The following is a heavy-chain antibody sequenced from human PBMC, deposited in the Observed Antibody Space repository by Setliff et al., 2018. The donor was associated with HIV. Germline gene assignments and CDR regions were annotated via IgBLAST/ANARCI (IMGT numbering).Heavy chain of an antibody. J-gene: IGHJ4*02. CDR2: IYSTGST. CDR1: GDSIKGPW. V-gene: IGHV4-59*11. D-gene: IGHD4-17*01. CDR3: AKGAGFYGDYTFDH. Sequence: SETLSLTCTVSGDSIKGPWWWSWIRQSPGKGLEWTGNIYSTGSTNYNPSLQSRVSISMDASKNKFSLKVTSVTSADTAVYYCAKGAGFYGDYTFDHWGQGRQVTVSS.